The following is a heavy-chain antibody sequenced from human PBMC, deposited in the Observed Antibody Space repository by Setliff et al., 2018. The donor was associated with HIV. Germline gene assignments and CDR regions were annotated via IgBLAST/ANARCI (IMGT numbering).Heavy chain of an antibody. J-gene: IGHJ6*02. Sequence: PGGSLRLSCAASGFTFSTYWMSWVRQAPGKGLEWVANIKQDGSEKYYVDSVTGRFTISRDNSKNTLYLQMNNLRPEDTAVYYCAKDFQWSTVNTPLNYQYGMDVWGQGTTVTVSS. CDR3: AKDFQWSTVNTPLNYQYGMDV. CDR1: GFTFSTYW. CDR2: IKQDGSEK. V-gene: IGHV3-7*01. D-gene: IGHD4-17*01.